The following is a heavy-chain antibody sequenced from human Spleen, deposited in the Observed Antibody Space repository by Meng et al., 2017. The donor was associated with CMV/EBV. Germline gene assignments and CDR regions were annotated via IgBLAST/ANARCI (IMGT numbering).Heavy chain of an antibody. V-gene: IGHV4-39*07. CDR3: ARDFGCSGYSNCFDP. Sequence: STSDWCCLRQPPEKWLVWIGSIYYSGATYYNPSLKSLVTISVDTSNNQFSLNLSSVTAADTAVYYCARDFGCSGYSNCFDPWGQGTLVTVSS. CDR1: STSD. J-gene: IGHJ5*02. D-gene: IGHD2-15*01. CDR2: IYYSGAT.